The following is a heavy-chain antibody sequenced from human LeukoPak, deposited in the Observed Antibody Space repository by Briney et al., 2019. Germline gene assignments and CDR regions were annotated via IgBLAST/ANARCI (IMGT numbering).Heavy chain of an antibody. V-gene: IGHV3-15*01. J-gene: IGHJ4*02. Sequence: GGSLRLSCAASGFTFSNAWMSWVRQAPGKGLEWVGRIKSKTDGGTTDYAAPGKGRFTISRDDSKNTLYLQMNSLKTEDTAVYYCSLRLGAVAGTLYDYWGQGTLVTVSS. D-gene: IGHD6-19*01. CDR2: IKSKTDGGTT. CDR3: SLRLGAVAGTLYDY. CDR1: GFTFSNAW.